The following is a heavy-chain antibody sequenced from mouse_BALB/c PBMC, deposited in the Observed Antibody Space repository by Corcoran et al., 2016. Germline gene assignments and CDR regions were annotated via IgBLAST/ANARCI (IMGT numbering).Heavy chain of an antibody. CDR2: INPYNGGT. V-gene: IGHV1-18*01. CDR3: ARWIDCYYGKGAMDY. J-gene: IGHJ4*01. D-gene: IGHD2-3*01. Sequence: EVQLQQSGPELVKPGASMKISCKASGYSFTGYTMNWVKQSHGKNLEWIGLINPYNGGTSYNQKFKGKATLTVDKSYSTAYMELLSLTSEDSAVYYCARWIDCYYGKGAMDYLGQGTSVTVSS. CDR1: GYSFTGYT.